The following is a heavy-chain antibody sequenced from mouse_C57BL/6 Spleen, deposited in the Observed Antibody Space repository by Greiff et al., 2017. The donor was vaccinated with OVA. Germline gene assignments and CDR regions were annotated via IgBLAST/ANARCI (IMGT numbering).Heavy chain of an antibody. CDR1: GFTFSDAW. CDR3: TPTAQATSYAMDY. D-gene: IGHD3-2*02. CDR2: IRNKANNHAT. Sequence: EVQVVESGGGLVQPGGSMKLSCAASGFTFSDAWMDWVRQSPEKGLEWVAEIRNKANNHATYYAESVKGRFTISRDDSKSSVYLQMNSLRAEDTGIYYCTPTAQATSYAMDYWGQGTSVTVSS. V-gene: IGHV6-6*01. J-gene: IGHJ4*01.